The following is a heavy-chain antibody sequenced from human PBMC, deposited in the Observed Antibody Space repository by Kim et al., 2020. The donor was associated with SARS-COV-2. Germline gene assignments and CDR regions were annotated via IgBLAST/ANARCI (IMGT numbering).Heavy chain of an antibody. Sequence: SETLSLTCTVSGGSISSSSYYWGWIRQPPGKGLEWIGSIYYSGSTYYNPSLKSRVTISVDTSKNQFSLKLSSVTAADTAVYYCARHKLLWFGELSDAFDYWGQGTLVTVSS. V-gene: IGHV4-39*01. CDR1: GGSISSSSYY. CDR3: ARHKLLWFGELSDAFDY. J-gene: IGHJ4*02. CDR2: IYYSGST. D-gene: IGHD3-10*01.